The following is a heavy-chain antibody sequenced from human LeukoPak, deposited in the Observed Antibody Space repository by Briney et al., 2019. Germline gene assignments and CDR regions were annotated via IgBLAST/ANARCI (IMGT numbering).Heavy chain of an antibody. CDR2: IHYSGST. Sequence: PSETLSLTCSVSGGSISSSNYFWGWIRQPPGTGLEWLASIHYSGSTYSNPSLKSRVTISVDTSKNQFSLRLSSVSAADTAVYFCARVAAAGNYYFDYWGQGTLVSVSS. CDR1: GGSISSSNYF. D-gene: IGHD6-13*01. V-gene: IGHV4-39*01. J-gene: IGHJ4*02. CDR3: ARVAAAGNYYFDY.